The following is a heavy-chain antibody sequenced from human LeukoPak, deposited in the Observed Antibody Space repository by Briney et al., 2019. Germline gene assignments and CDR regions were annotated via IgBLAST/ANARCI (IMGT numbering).Heavy chain of an antibody. V-gene: IGHV4-59*08. CDR2: IYYSGST. D-gene: IGHD6-6*01. CDR3: ARRSRDDAFDI. J-gene: IGHJ3*02. CDR1: GGSFSGYY. Sequence: SETLSLTCAVYGGSFSGYYWSWIRQPPGKGLEWIGYIYYSGSTNYNPSLKSRVTISVDTSKNQFSLKLSSVTAADTAVYYCARRSRDDAFDIWGQGTMVTVSS.